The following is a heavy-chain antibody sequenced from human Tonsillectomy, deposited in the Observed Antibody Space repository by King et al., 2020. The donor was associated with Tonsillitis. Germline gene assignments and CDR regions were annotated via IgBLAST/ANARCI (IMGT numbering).Heavy chain of an antibody. CDR3: AKEMGDSNSRWLDP. J-gene: IGHJ5*02. D-gene: IGHD3-16*01. Sequence: VQLVESGGGLVQPGGSLRLSCAASGFAFSIYTMSWVRQAPGTGLEWVAAFSSSGEGTYYPESVKGRFTISRDNSKNTLSLQMNGLRAEDTAVYYCAKEMGDSNSRWLDPWGQGTLVIVSS. CDR2: FSSSGEGT. CDR1: GFAFSIYT. V-gene: IGHV3-23*04.